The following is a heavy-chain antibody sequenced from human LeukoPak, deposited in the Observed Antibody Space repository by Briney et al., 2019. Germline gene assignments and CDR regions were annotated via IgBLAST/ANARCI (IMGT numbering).Heavy chain of an antibody. CDR1: GFTFYSYW. J-gene: IGHJ4*02. V-gene: IGHV3-7*01. CDR3: ARDAAGSSWTDY. D-gene: IGHD6-13*01. CDR2: IKQDGSEK. Sequence: PGGPLRLSCAASGFTFYSYWMSWVRQAPGKGLEWVANIKQDGSEKYYVDSVKGRVTISRDNAKNLLYLQMNSLRAEDTAVYYCARDAAGSSWTDYWGQGTLVTVSS.